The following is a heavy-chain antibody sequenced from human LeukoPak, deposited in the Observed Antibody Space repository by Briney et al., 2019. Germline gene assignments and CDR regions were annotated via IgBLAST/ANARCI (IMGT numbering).Heavy chain of an antibody. CDR1: GGSISSYY. V-gene: IGHV4-59*08. J-gene: IGHJ4*02. Sequence: SETLSLTCTVSGGSISSYYWSWIRQPPGKGLEWIGYIYYSGSTNYNPSLKSRVTISVDTSKNQFSLKLSSVTAADTAVYYCARHGDYYDSSGYLDYWGQGTMVTVSS. D-gene: IGHD3-22*01. CDR2: IYYSGST. CDR3: ARHGDYYDSSGYLDY.